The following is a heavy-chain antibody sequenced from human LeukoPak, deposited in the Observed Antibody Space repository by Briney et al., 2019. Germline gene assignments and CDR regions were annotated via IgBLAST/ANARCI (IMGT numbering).Heavy chain of an antibody. Sequence: GGSLRLSCAASGFSLSSYAMSWVRQAPGKGLEWVGRIKSKTDGGTTDYAAPVKGRFTISGDDSKNTLYLQMNSLKTEDTAVYYCTTVSNVLLWFGELLPHDYWGQGTLVTVSS. V-gene: IGHV3-15*01. CDR1: GFSLSSYA. J-gene: IGHJ4*02. D-gene: IGHD3-10*01. CDR3: TTVSNVLLWFGELLPHDY. CDR2: IKSKTDGGTT.